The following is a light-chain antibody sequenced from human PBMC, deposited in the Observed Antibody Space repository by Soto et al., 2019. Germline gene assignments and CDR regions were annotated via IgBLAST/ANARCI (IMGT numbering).Light chain of an antibody. J-gene: IGKJ4*01. CDR2: SAS. V-gene: IGKV3-15*01. CDR1: QSVGNN. CDR3: QQYKNWPLT. Sequence: EIVMTQSPATLSVSPGERATLSCRASQSVGNNLAWYQQKPGQAPRLLMYSASTRATGIPARFSGSGSGTEFTLTISSLQSEDFAVYYCQQYKNWPLTFGGGTRVEIK.